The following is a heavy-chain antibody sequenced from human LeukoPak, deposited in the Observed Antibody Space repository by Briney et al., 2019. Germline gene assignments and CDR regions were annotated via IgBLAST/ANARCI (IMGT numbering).Heavy chain of an antibody. V-gene: IGHV4-34*01. J-gene: IGHJ4*02. CDR1: GGSFSGYY. CDR2: INHTGST. D-gene: IGHD3-16*01. Sequence: KPSETLSLTCAVYGGSFSGYYWSWIRQPPGKGLEWIGEINHTGSTTYHPSLKSRVTISVDTSKNQFSLKLSSVTAADTAVYYCARQRAAIWGFDYWGQGTLVTVSS. CDR3: ARQRAAIWGFDY.